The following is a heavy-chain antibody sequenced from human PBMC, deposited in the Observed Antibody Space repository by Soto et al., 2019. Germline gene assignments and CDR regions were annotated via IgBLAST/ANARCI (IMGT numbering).Heavy chain of an antibody. V-gene: IGHV1-18*01. CDR2: ISAYNGNT. CDR3: ARDIVVVVAATPPDAFDI. D-gene: IGHD2-15*01. Sequence: GASVKVSCKASGYTFTSYGISWVRQAPGQGLEWMGWISAYNGNTNYAQKLQGRVTMTTDTSTSTAYMELRSLRSDDTAVYYCARDIVVVVAATPPDAFDIWGQGTVVTV. J-gene: IGHJ3*02. CDR1: GYTFTSYG.